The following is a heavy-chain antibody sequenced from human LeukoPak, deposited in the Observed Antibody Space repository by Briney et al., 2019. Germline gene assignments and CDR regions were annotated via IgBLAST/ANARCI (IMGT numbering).Heavy chain of an antibody. Sequence: ASVKVSCKASGYTFTGYYMHWVRQAPGQGLEWMGWISPDSGGTNYAQKFQGGVTMTRDTSISTAYMELSRLRSDDTASYYCVRGISIFGVVVHFDYWGQGTLVTVSS. CDR3: VRGISIFGVVVHFDY. CDR2: ISPDSGGT. CDR1: GYTFTGYY. D-gene: IGHD3-3*01. V-gene: IGHV1-2*02. J-gene: IGHJ4*02.